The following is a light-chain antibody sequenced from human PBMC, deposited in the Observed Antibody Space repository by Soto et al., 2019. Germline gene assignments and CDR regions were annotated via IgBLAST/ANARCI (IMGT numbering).Light chain of an antibody. CDR2: TAS. V-gene: IGKV1-5*03. CDR1: QSASSW. CDR3: QQYNSAWT. J-gene: IGKJ1*01. Sequence: DIQMTHSPSTLSASVGDRVTITCRASQSASSWLAWYQQKPGKAPNLLIYTASSLESGVPSRFSGSGSGTEFTLTISSLQPDDFATYYCQQYNSAWTFGQGTKVDIK.